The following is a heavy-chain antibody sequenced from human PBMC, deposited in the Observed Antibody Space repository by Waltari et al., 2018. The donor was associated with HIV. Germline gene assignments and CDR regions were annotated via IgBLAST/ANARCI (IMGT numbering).Heavy chain of an antibody. CDR1: GGSISSVGYY. CDR2: IYSSGST. J-gene: IGHJ5*02. Sequence: QVQLQESGPGLVKPSQTLSLTCTVSGGSISSVGYYWSWIRQHPGKGLEWIGYIYSSGSTYYNPSLNSRVTISVDTSKNQFSLKLSSVTAADTAVYYCARAGGYSFQYNWFDPWGQGTLVTVSS. V-gene: IGHV4-31*03. CDR3: ARAGGYSFQYNWFDP. D-gene: IGHD5-18*01.